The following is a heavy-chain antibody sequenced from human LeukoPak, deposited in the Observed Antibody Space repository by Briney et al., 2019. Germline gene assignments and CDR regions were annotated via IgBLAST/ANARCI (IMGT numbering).Heavy chain of an antibody. D-gene: IGHD5-24*01. V-gene: IGHV4-59*01. Sequence: PSETLSLTCTVSGGSISSYYWSWIRQPPGKGLEWIGYIYYSGSTNYNPSLKSRVTISVDTSKNQFSLKLSSVTAADTAVYYCARVRWPPRDGYEYFDYWGQGTLVTVSS. CDR3: ARVRWPPRDGYEYFDY. CDR1: GGSISSYY. CDR2: IYYSGST. J-gene: IGHJ4*02.